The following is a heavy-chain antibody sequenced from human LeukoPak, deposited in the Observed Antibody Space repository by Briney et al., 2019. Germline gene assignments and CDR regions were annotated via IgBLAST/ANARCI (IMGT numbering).Heavy chain of an antibody. Sequence: ASVKVSCKASGGTFSSYAISWVRQAPGQGLEWMGGIIPIFGTANYAQKFQGRVTITTDESTSTAYMELSSLRPEDTAVYYCAIRMCSPCYARGSGSGSSYLGYWGQGTLVTVSS. D-gene: IGHD3-10*01. J-gene: IGHJ4*02. CDR2: IIPIFGTA. CDR1: GGTFSSYA. CDR3: AIRMCSPCYARGSGSGSSYLGY. V-gene: IGHV1-69*05.